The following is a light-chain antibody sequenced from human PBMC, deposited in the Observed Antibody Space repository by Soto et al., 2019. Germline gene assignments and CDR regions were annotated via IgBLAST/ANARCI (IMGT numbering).Light chain of an antibody. CDR2: GAS. J-gene: IGKJ1*01. CDR1: LSVSSD. CDR3: HQYFRWPQWT. Sequence: EVLMTQSPATLSVSPGDRVTLSCRASLSVSSDLAWYQQKPGQAPTLLIYGASIRATGVPARFSCSESGTDFTLTIDGLQSEDVADDYCHQYFRWPQWTCRQGTEAEI. V-gene: IGKV3-15*01.